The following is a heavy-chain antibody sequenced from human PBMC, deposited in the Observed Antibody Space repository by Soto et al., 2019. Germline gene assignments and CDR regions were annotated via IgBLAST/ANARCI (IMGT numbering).Heavy chain of an antibody. CDR1: GGSISSYY. Sequence: PSETLSLTCTVSGGSISSYYWSWTRQPPGKGLEWIGYIYYSGSTNYNPSLKSRVTISVDTSKNQFSLKLSSVTAADTAVYYCARHIAGAFDIWGQGTMVTVSS. V-gene: IGHV4-59*08. J-gene: IGHJ3*02. CDR3: ARHIAGAFDI. CDR2: IYYSGST.